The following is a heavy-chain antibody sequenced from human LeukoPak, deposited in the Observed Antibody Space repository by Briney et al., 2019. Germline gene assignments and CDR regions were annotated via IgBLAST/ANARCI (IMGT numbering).Heavy chain of an antibody. D-gene: IGHD4-23*01. CDR1: GASVSTTAYF. CDR3: ATDYGGYYYYMDV. J-gene: IGHJ6*03. CDR2: MYYSGST. V-gene: IGHV4-39*02. Sequence: SETLSLTCSVSGASVSTTAYFWNWIRQPPGKGLEWIGSMYYSGSTYYNPSLKSRVTISVDTSKNQFSLKLTSVTAADTAVYYCATDYGGYYYYMDVWGKGTTVTVSS.